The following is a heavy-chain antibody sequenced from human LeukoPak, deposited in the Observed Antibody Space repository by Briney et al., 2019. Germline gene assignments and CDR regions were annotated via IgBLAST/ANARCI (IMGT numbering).Heavy chain of an antibody. CDR1: GYGFAICG. J-gene: IGHJ4*02. Sequence: ASGKLSFKGSGYGFAICGIGWGRQGPGQGVGRVGGFSVYNDNTNNGQKVLGRVSMTTDTFTSTAYMELRSLRSDATAVYYCVRDHHVVYATRVDYWGQGTLVTVSS. V-gene: IGHV1-18*01. CDR2: FSVYNDNT. CDR3: VRDHHVVYATRVDY. D-gene: IGHD2-8*02.